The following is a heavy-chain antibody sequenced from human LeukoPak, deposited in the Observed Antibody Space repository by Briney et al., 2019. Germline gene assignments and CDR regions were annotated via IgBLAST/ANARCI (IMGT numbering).Heavy chain of an antibody. J-gene: IGHJ6*02. D-gene: IGHD3-10*01. CDR3: ARFVAGSGSYYYYYGMDV. V-gene: IGHV3-11*01. CDR2: ISSSGGTI. CDR1: GFTFSDYY. Sequence: PGGSLRLSCAASGFTFSDYYMSWIRQAPGKGLEWVPYISSSGGTIYYADSVKGRFTISRDNAKNSLYLQMNSLRAEDTAVYYCARFVAGSGSYYYYYGMDVWGQGTTVTVSS.